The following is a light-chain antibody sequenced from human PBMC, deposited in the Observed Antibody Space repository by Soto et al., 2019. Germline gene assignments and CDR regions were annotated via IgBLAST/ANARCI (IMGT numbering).Light chain of an antibody. Sequence: EIVLTQSPGTLSLSPGERATLSCRASQSVSSSYLAWYQQKPGQAPRLLIYGASSRATGIPDRFSGSGSGTAFNHTISRLEPEDFAVYYCQLQGTFGQETKVEIK. CDR1: QSVSSSY. CDR2: GAS. CDR3: QLQGT. J-gene: IGKJ1*01. V-gene: IGKV3-20*01.